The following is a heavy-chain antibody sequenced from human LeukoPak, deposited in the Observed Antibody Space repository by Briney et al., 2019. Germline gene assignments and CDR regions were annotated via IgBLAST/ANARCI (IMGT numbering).Heavy chain of an antibody. V-gene: IGHV3-30-3*01. CDR1: GFTFSSYA. CDR2: ISYDGSNK. J-gene: IGHJ4*02. CDR3: ARATYGDYPFDY. D-gene: IGHD4-17*01. Sequence: GRSLRLSCAASGFTFSSYAMHWVRQAPGKGLEWVAVISYDGSNKYYADSVKGRFTISRDNSKNTLYLRMNSLRAEDTAVYYCARATYGDYPFDYWGQGTLVTVSS.